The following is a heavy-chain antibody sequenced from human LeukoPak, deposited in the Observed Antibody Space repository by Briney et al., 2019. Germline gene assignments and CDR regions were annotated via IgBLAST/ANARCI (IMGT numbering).Heavy chain of an antibody. CDR1: GFTFSSYS. J-gene: IGHJ4*02. Sequence: GGSLRLSCAASGFTFSSYSMNWVRQAPGKGLEWVSSISSSSNYIYYADSVKGRFTISRDNAKNSLYLQMNSLRAEDTAGYYCARGGSIAARRDGYWGQGTLVTVSS. CDR2: ISSSSNYI. V-gene: IGHV3-21*01. CDR3: ARGGSIAARRDGY. D-gene: IGHD6-6*01.